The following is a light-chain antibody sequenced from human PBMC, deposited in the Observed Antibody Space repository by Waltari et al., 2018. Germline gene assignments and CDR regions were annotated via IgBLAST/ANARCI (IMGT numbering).Light chain of an antibody. CDR1: QSVSFLSREKNF. CDR2: WAG. CDR3: QQYSTSPFT. J-gene: IGKJ3*01. Sequence: DIVLTQYPASLSVSLGARATITCTSSQSVSFLSREKNFLAWYRQKSRQTPKLLIYWAGVRESGVPDRFSGSGSGTNFTLTISSLQAEDAAVYYCQQYSTSPFTFGPGTTVEI. V-gene: IGKV4-1*01.